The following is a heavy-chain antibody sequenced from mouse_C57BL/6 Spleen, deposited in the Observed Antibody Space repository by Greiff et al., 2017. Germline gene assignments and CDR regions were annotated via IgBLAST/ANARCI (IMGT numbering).Heavy chain of an antibody. Sequence: EVMLVESGGGLVKPGGSLKLSCAASGFTFSDYGMHWVRQAPEKGLEWVAYISSGSSTIYYADTVKGRFTISRDNAKNTLFLQMTSLRSEDTAMYYCARPAVAGNLYAMDYWGQGTSVTVSS. D-gene: IGHD6-1*01. J-gene: IGHJ4*01. CDR1: GFTFSDYG. V-gene: IGHV5-17*01. CDR2: ISSGSSTI. CDR3: ARPAVAGNLYAMDY.